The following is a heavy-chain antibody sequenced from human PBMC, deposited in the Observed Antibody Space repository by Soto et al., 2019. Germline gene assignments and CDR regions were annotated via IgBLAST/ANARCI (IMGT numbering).Heavy chain of an antibody. J-gene: IGHJ4*02. CDR1: GFPFSSYG. D-gene: IGHD2-15*01. V-gene: IGHV3-30*03. CDR3: AGGQYFFGY. CDR2: ISYDGSNK. Sequence: QVQLVESGGGVVQPGRSLRLSCAASGFPFSSYGMHWVRQAPGKGLEWVAHISYDGSNKHYTDSVKGRFTISRDNSKNMLYLQMRSLRAEDTAGYYGAGGQYFFGYCGQGTRVSVSS.